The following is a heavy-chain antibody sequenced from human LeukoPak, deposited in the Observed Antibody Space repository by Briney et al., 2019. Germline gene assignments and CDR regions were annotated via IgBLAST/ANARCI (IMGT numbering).Heavy chain of an antibody. J-gene: IGHJ4*02. D-gene: IGHD3-10*01. V-gene: IGHV1-46*01. CDR3: ARDPRGEDSYFDY. CDR2: INPSGGST. CDR1: GYTFTGYY. Sequence: GASVKVPCKASGYTFTGYYMHWVRQAPGQGLEWMGIINPSGGSTSYAQKFQGRVTMTRDTSTSTVYMELISLRSEDTAVYYCARDPRGEDSYFDYWGQGTLVTVSS.